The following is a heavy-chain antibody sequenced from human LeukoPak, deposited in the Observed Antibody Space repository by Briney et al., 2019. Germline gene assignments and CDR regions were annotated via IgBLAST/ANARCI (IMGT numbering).Heavy chain of an antibody. CDR3: AKEYPYGHPRFDY. CDR2: ISSSGNTI. Sequence: GGSLRLSCAASGFTFSDYYMSWIRQAPGKGLEWVSYISSSGNTIYYADSVKGRFTISRDNAKNSLYMQMNSLRAEDTAVYYCAKEYPYGHPRFDYWGRGTLVTVSS. J-gene: IGHJ4*02. V-gene: IGHV3-11*01. CDR1: GFTFSDYY. D-gene: IGHD3-10*01.